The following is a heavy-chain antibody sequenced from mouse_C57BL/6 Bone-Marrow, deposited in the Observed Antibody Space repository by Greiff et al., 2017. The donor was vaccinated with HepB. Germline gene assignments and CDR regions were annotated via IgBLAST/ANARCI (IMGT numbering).Heavy chain of an antibody. V-gene: IGHV3-6*01. CDR3: ARGAIYYGNSWFAY. CDR1: GYSITSGYS. D-gene: IGHD2-1*01. Sequence: EVQLQQSGPGLVKPSQSLSLTCSVTGYSITSGYSWNWIRQFPGNKLEWMGYISYDGSNNYNPSLKNRISIPRDTSKNQFFLKLNSVTTEDTATYYCARGAIYYGNSWFAYWGQGTLVTVSA. CDR2: ISYDGSN. J-gene: IGHJ3*01.